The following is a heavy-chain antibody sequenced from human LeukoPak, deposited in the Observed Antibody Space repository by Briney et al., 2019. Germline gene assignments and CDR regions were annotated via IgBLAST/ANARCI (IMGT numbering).Heavy chain of an antibody. D-gene: IGHD2-2*02. CDR1: GFTFSSYG. Sequence: GGSLRLSCAASGFTFSSYGMHWVRQAPGKGLEWVAFIRYDGGNKYYADSVKGRFTISRDNSKNTLYLQMNSLRAEDTAVYYCAKGGDIVVVPAAIRNAEYFQHWGQGTLVTVSS. V-gene: IGHV3-30*02. CDR2: IRYDGGNK. CDR3: AKGGDIVVVPAAIRNAEYFQH. J-gene: IGHJ1*01.